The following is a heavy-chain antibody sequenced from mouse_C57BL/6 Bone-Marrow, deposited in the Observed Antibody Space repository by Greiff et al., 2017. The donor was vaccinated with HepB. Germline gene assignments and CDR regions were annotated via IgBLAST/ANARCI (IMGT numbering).Heavy chain of an antibody. D-gene: IGHD2-3*01. CDR2: INPSSGYT. Sequence: QVQLKQSGAELARPGASEKMSCKASGYTFTSYTMHWVKQRPGQGLEWIGYINPSSGYTKYNQKFKDKATLTADKSSSTAYMQLSSLTSEDSAVYYCARLDDGYYEPSAYWGQGTLVTVSA. CDR3: ARLDDGYYEPSAY. CDR1: GYTFTSYT. V-gene: IGHV1-4*01. J-gene: IGHJ3*01.